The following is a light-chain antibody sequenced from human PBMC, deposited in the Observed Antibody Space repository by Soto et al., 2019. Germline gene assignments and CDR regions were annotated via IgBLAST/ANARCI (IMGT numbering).Light chain of an antibody. V-gene: IGLV2-14*01. CDR3: SSYTSSSTLAV. CDR2: DVS. J-gene: IGLJ2*01. Sequence: QSALTQPASVSGSPGPSITISCTGTSSDVGGYNYVSWYQQHPGKAPKLMIYDVSNRPSGVSNRFSGSKSGNTASLTISGIQAEDEADYYCSSYTSSSTLAVFGGGTKLTVL. CDR1: SSDVGGYNY.